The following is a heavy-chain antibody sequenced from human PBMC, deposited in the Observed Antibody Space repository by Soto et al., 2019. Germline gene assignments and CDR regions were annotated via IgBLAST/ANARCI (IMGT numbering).Heavy chain of an antibody. Sequence: GGSLRLSCAASGFKFSNYAMSWVRQAPGKGLEWVSLISATGGGTYYADSVKGRFTISRDNSHNTLYLQVHSLTAEDTAVYHCAKDRRAGGNSAFYFDFWGQGAQVTVSS. D-gene: IGHD3-16*01. CDR1: GFKFSNYA. J-gene: IGHJ4*02. V-gene: IGHV3-23*01. CDR2: ISATGGGT. CDR3: AKDRRAGGNSAFYFDF.